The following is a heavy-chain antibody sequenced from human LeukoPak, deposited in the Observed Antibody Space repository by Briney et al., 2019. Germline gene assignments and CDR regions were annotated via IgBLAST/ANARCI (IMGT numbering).Heavy chain of an antibody. Sequence: GGSLRLSCVASGFTFSSHALSWVRQAPRKGLEWVSGISNNADSAYYADSVKGRFTISRDNSKNTLFLQMNSLGAEDTAVYYCARHVGSWSTGWLDLWGQGTLVSVSS. CDR1: GFTFSSHA. V-gene: IGHV3-23*01. CDR3: ARHVGSWSTGWLDL. CDR2: ISNNADSA. D-gene: IGHD6-13*01. J-gene: IGHJ5*02.